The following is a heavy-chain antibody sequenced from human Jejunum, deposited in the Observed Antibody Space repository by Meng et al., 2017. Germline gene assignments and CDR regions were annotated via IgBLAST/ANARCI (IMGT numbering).Heavy chain of an antibody. V-gene: IGHV3-23*01. CDR2: ISADGGST. J-gene: IGHJ4*02. CDR1: GDSIVSNA. Sequence: GGSLSLSCAVSGDSIVSNAVTWVRQAPGKGLEWNSTISADGGSTYYADSVKGRFTISRDNSKSMLYLQMNSLRGEETGVYYCERDGGWVLSGYYRAYWGQGTLVTVSS. CDR3: ERDGGWVLSGYYRAY. D-gene: IGHD3-3*01.